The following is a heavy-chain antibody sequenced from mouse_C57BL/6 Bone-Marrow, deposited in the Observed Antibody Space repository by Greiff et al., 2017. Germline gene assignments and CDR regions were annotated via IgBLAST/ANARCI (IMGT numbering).Heavy chain of an antibody. CDR3: ALGGSSSYYYAMDY. J-gene: IGHJ4*01. D-gene: IGHD1-1*01. Sequence: EVQVVESGGGLVKPGGSLKLSCAASGFTFSDYGMHWVRQAPEKGLEWVAYISSGSSTIYYADTVEGRFTISRDNAKNTLFLQMTSLRSEDTAMYYCALGGSSSYYYAMDYWGQGTSVTVSS. CDR1: GFTFSDYG. V-gene: IGHV5-17*01. CDR2: ISSGSSTI.